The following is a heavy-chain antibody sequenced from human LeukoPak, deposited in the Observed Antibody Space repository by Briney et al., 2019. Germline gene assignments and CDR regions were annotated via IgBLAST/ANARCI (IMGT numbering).Heavy chain of an antibody. CDR1: GFTFSSYS. CDR3: ARGGTGYSYGHDFDY. CDR2: ISSSSSYI. D-gene: IGHD5-18*01. V-gene: IGHV3-21*01. Sequence: GGSLRLSCAASGFTFSSYSMNWVRQAPGKGLEWVSSISSSSSYISYADSVKGRFTITRDNAKNSLYLQMNSLRAEDTAVYYCARGGTGYSYGHDFDYWGQGTLVTVSS. J-gene: IGHJ4*02.